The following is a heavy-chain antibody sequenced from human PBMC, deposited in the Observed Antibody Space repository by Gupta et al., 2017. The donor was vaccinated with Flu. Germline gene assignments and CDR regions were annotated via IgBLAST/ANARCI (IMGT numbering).Heavy chain of an antibody. CDR3: ALDSGSYSGRWFDP. Sequence: RQPPGKGLEWIGSIYYSGSTYYNPSLKSRVTISVDTSKNQFSLKLSSVTAADTAVYYCALDSGSYSGRWFDPWGQGTLVTVSS. D-gene: IGHD1-26*01. CDR2: IYYSGST. V-gene: IGHV4-39*01. J-gene: IGHJ5*02.